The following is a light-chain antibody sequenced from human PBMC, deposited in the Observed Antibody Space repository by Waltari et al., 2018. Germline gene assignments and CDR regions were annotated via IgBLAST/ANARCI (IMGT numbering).Light chain of an antibody. Sequence: SYELTQPPSVSVSPGQTARITCSGDALPKQYAYWYQQKPVQAPVLVIYKDSERPSGRPERFSGSSSGTTVTLTISGVQAEDEADYYCQSADSSGTWVFGGGTKLTVL. J-gene: IGLJ3*02. V-gene: IGLV3-25*03. CDR1: ALPKQY. CDR2: KDS. CDR3: QSADSSGTWV.